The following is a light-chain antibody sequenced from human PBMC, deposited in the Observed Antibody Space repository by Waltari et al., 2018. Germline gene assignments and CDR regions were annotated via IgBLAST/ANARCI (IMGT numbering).Light chain of an antibody. V-gene: IGKV3-15*01. CDR1: QSVSSN. Sequence: EIVMTQSPATLSVSPGERATLSCRASQSVSSNLAWYQQKPGQVPRLLIYGASTRATGIPARFSGSGSGTEFTLTIGSLQSEDFAVYYCQQYNNWPRTFGQGTKLEIK. CDR2: GAS. J-gene: IGKJ2*01. CDR3: QQYNNWPRT.